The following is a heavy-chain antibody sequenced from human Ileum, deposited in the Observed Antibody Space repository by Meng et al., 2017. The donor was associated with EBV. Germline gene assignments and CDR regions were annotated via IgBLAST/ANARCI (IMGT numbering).Heavy chain of an antibody. CDR1: GDSVSGSHW. V-gene: IGHV4-4*01. Sequence: GPGPGKPAGTLSITGAAFGDSVSGSHWWGWVHQPPGKGLDWVGEVYHDGATNYHPSLKSRVTISLDKSKNEVNLHLNSLTAADTAVYFCARSSPIVRGLDYWGQGTLVTVSS. CDR2: VYHDGAT. D-gene: IGHD3-10*01. J-gene: IGHJ4*02. CDR3: ARSSPIVRGLDY.